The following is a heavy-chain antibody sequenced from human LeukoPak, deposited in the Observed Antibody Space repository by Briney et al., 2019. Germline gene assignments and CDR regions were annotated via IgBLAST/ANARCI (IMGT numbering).Heavy chain of an antibody. CDR2: ISGSGSTT. Sequence: EGSLRLSCEASGFTFNSYVLSWVRQAPGKGLEWVSSISGSGSTTNYADSAKGRFTISRDNSKNTLYLQMSRLRAEDTAVYYCARGPSHYSYYGLDVWGRGTTGTVFS. CDR3: ARGPSHYSYYGLDV. CDR1: GFTFNSYV. V-gene: IGHV3-23*01. J-gene: IGHJ6*02.